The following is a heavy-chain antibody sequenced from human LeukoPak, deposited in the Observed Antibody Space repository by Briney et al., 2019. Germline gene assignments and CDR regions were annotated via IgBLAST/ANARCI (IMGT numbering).Heavy chain of an antibody. Sequence: PGGSLRLSCAASGFTFSSYAMNWVRQAPGKGLEWVSVISGSGGSTYYADSVKGRFTISRDNSKNTLYLQMNSLRAEDTAVYYCASYSSARIDYWGQGTLVTVSS. CDR3: ASYSSARIDY. D-gene: IGHD6-25*01. CDR2: ISGSGGST. J-gene: IGHJ4*02. CDR1: GFTFSSYA. V-gene: IGHV3-23*01.